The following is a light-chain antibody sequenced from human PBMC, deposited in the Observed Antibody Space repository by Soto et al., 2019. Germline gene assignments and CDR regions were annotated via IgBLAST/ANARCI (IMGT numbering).Light chain of an antibody. Sequence: DIPMTYSPATLSGSVGDKVTITCRASQSISRRLAWYQQKPGKAPRLLMYDVSTLESGVPSRFRGSGSGTEFTLTINSLQPDDYATYYCQQYNSYSWTFGHGAKVDI. CDR1: QSISRR. CDR3: QQYNSYSWT. J-gene: IGKJ1*01. CDR2: DVS. V-gene: IGKV1-5*01.